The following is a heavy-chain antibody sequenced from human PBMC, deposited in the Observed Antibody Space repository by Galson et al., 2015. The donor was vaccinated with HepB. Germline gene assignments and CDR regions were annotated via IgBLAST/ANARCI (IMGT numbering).Heavy chain of an antibody. CDR1: GFTFSSYS. CDR2: IGRSSSTI. V-gene: IGHV3-48*04. D-gene: IGHD4-23*01. Sequence: SLRLSCAASGFTFSSYSMNWVRQAPGKGLEWVSYIGRSSSTIYYADSVKGRFTISRDNAKNSLYLQMNSLRAEDTAVYYCARSRRYGGNRLGYLDLWGRGTLVTVSS. CDR3: ARSRRYGGNRLGYLDL. J-gene: IGHJ2*01.